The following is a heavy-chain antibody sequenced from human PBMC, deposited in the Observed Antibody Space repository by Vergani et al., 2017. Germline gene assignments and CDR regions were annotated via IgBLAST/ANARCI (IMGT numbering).Heavy chain of an antibody. D-gene: IGHD3-22*01. CDR2: IFYSGST. J-gene: IGHJ3*02. Sequence: QVKLQESGPGLVKPSETLSLTCTVSNYSISRGYYWSWIRQHPGKGLEWIGYIFYSGSTYYNPALQSRVTISIDMFKNQFSLKLSSVTVADTAVYYCAGGYDHSGFGAFDIWGQGTMVTVSS. CDR1: NYSISRGYY. CDR3: AGGYDHSGFGAFDI. V-gene: IGHV4-31*03.